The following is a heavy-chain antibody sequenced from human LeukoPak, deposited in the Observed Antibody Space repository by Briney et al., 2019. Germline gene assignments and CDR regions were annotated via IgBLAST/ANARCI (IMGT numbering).Heavy chain of an antibody. Sequence: SETLSLTCAVYGGSFSGYYWSWIRQPPGKGLEWIGEINHSGSTNYNPSLKSRVTISVGTSKNQFSLKLSSVTAADTAVYYCARGAPAHYYGSGSYYKWGKFDYWGQGTLVTVSS. J-gene: IGHJ4*02. CDR1: GGSFSGYY. CDR3: ARGAPAHYYGSGSYYKWGKFDY. V-gene: IGHV4-34*01. CDR2: INHSGST. D-gene: IGHD3-10*01.